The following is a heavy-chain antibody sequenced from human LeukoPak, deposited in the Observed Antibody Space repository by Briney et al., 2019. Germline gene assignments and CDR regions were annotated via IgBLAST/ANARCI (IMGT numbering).Heavy chain of an antibody. CDR3: ARDLPPTYYDFWSGYRRGVVSGMDV. D-gene: IGHD3-3*01. Sequence: GASVKVSCKASGYTFTSYAMHWVRQAPGQRLEWMGWINAGNGNTKYSQKFQGRVTITRDTSASTAYMELRSLGSDDTAVYYCARDLPPTYYDFWSGYRRGVVSGMDVWGKGTTVTVSS. J-gene: IGHJ6*04. CDR2: INAGNGNT. V-gene: IGHV1-3*01. CDR1: GYTFTSYA.